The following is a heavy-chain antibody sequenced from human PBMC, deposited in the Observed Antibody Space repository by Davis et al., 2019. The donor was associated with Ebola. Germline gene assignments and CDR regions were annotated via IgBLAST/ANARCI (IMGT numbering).Heavy chain of an antibody. CDR1: GFTFRNYA. V-gene: IGHV3-30*04. D-gene: IGHD5-18*01. CDR3: ARSVDTPVVPYFDY. CDR2: ISYDGSNA. J-gene: IGHJ4*02. Sequence: PGGSLRLSCAASGFTFRNYAMHWVRQAPGKGLEWVAVISYDGSNAHYADSLKGRFTISRDNSKNTQYLEMYSLRGEDTAVYYCARSVDTPVVPYFDYWGQGALVTVSS.